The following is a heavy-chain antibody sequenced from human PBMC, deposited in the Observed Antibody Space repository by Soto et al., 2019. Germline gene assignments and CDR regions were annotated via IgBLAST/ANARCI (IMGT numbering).Heavy chain of an antibody. V-gene: IGHV1-18*01. J-gene: IGHJ6*04. CDR2: ISAYNGNT. D-gene: IGHD5-12*01. CDR1: GYTFTSYG. CDR3: ARVLGIVATMGAYYYYSVMAV. Sequence: ASVKVSCKASGYTFTSYGISCVRQAPGQGLEWMGWISAYNGNTNYAQKLQGRVTMTTDTSTSTAYMELRSLRSDDTAVYYCARVLGIVATMGAYYYYSVMAVWGKGTTVTVS.